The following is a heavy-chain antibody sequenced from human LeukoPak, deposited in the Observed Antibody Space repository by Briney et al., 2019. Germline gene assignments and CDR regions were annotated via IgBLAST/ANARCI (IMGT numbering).Heavy chain of an antibody. CDR2: IYYSGST. V-gene: IGHV4-31*03. J-gene: IGHJ6*03. Sequence: SQTLSLTCTVSGGSISSGGYYWSWIRQHPGKGLEWIGYIYYSGSTYYNPSLKSRVTISVDTSKNQFSLKLSSGTAADTAVYYCARIIGSSVYYYMDVWGKGTTVTVSS. CDR1: GGSISSGGYY. CDR3: ARIIGSSVYYYMDV. D-gene: IGHD6-6*01.